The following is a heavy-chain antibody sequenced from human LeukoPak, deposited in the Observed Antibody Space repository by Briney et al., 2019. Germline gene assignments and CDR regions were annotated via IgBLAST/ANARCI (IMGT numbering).Heavy chain of an antibody. CDR2: ISGNGGST. CDR1: GFTFSSNS. V-gene: IGHV3-64D*06. Sequence: GSLRLSRSASGFTFSSNSMHWVRQAPGKGLEYVSAISGNGGSTYYADSVKGRFTISRDNSKNTLYLQMSSLRAEDTAVYYCVKEGPGYYGSSGYFAYFDYWGQGTLVTVSS. CDR3: VKEGPGYYGSSGYFAYFDY. D-gene: IGHD3-22*01. J-gene: IGHJ4*02.